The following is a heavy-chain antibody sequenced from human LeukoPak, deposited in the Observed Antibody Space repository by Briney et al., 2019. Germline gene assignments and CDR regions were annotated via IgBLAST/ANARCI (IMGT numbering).Heavy chain of an antibody. V-gene: IGHV4-30-4*07. CDR1: GVSISSGGYS. J-gene: IGHJ6*03. Sequence: PSETLSLTCAVSGVSISSGGYSWTWIRQPPGKGLEWIGYISYSGNTYYNPSLKSRVTISVDTSKNQFSLKLSSVTAADTAVYYCARHVVVVTVLYYYMDVWGKGTTVAISS. CDR3: ARHVVVVTVLYYYMDV. D-gene: IGHD2-21*02. CDR2: ISYSGNT.